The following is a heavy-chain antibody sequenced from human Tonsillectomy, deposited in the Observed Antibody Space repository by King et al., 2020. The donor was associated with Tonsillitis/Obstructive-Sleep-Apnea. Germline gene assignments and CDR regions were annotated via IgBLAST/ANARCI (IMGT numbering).Heavy chain of an antibody. CDR1: GGSFSGYY. J-gene: IGHJ2*01. CDR2: INHSGST. CDR3: ARGKGERLLPEYWYVDL. D-gene: IGHD5-24*01. V-gene: IGHV4-34*01. Sequence: VQLQQWGAGLLKPSETLSLTCAVYGGSFSGYYWNWIRQPPGKGLEWIGEINHSGSTNYNPSLKSRVTISVDTSKNQFSLKLSSVTAADTAVYYCARGKGERLLPEYWYVDLWGRGTLVTVSS.